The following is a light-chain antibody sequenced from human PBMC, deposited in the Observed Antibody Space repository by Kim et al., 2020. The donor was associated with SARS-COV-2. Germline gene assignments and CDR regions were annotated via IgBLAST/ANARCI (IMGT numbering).Light chain of an antibody. CDR2: QDT. Sequence: CPGQTASITCAGDKLEDRYVTWDQQKPGQSPAPVIFQDTKRPSGIPERVSGSKSGNTATLTISGTQAIDEAYYHCQVWDSSTKGVFGGGTKVTVL. CDR1: KLEDRY. J-gene: IGLJ2*01. V-gene: IGLV3-1*01. CDR3: QVWDSSTKGV.